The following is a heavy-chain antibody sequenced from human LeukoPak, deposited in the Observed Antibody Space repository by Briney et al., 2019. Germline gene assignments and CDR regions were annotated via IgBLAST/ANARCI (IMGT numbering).Heavy chain of an antibody. CDR2: ISAYNGNT. CDR3: ARDWSSMIVGTVDY. D-gene: IGHD2-2*01. Sequence: GSSVKVSCKASGGTFSSYAISWVRQAPGQGLEWMGWISAYNGNTNYAQKLQGRVTMTTDTSTSTAYMELRSLRSDDTAVYYCARDWSSMIVGTVDYWGQGTLVTVSS. J-gene: IGHJ4*02. V-gene: IGHV1-18*01. CDR1: GGTFSSYA.